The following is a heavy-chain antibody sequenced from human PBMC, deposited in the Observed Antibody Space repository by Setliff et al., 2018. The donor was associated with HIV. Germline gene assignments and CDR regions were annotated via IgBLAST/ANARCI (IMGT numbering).Heavy chain of an antibody. D-gene: IGHD6-6*01. Sequence: LSCAGSGFIFRNFWMNWVRQAPGKGLEWVANINGDGSEKYYVDSVKGRFTISRDNVGNSVFLQMNTLRAEDTAVYYCTIGHYVSSSGWGPGTLVTVSS. CDR2: INGDGSEK. CDR1: GFIFRNFW. V-gene: IGHV3-7*03. CDR3: TIGHYVSSSG. J-gene: IGHJ4*02.